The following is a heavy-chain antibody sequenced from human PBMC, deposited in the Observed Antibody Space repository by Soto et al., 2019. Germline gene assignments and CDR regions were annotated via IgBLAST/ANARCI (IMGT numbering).Heavy chain of an antibody. CDR3: AKDRRAGGNYGFYSDF. CDR1: GFTFSSYG. J-gene: IGHJ4*02. CDR2: SSATGAGT. Sequence: LRLSCEASGFTFSSYGMTWVRQAPGKGLEWVSFSSATGAGTYYADSVKGRFTISRDNSKNTLYLQMTSLRGDDTAVYYCAKDRRAGGNYGFYSDFWGQGALVTVSS. D-gene: IGHD1-7*01. V-gene: IGHV3-23*01.